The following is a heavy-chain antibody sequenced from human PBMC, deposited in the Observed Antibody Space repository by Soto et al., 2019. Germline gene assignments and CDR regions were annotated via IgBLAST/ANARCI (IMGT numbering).Heavy chain of an antibody. CDR3: ARGPRLYDILTRYNFDY. Sequence: QVQLQESGPGLVKPSQTLSLTCTVSGGSISSGDYYWSWIRQPPGKGLEWIGYIYYSGSTYYNPSLKSRVTISVDTSKNQFSLKLSSVTAADTAVYYCARGPRLYDILTRYNFDYWGQGTLVTVSS. CDR2: IYYSGST. V-gene: IGHV4-30-4*01. D-gene: IGHD3-9*01. J-gene: IGHJ4*02. CDR1: GGSISSGDYY.